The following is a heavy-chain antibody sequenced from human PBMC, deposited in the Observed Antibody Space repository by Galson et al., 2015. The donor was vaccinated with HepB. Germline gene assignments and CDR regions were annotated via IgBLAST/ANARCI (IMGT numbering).Heavy chain of an antibody. J-gene: IGHJ4*02. D-gene: IGHD5-12*01. Sequence: SVKVSCKASGYTFTSYGISWVRQAPGQGLEWMGWISAYNGNTNYAQKLQGRVTMTTDTSTSTAYMELRSLRSDDTAVYYCARGWEYSGYEGPGFDYWGQGTLVTVSS. CDR3: ARGWEYSGYEGPGFDY. CDR2: ISAYNGNT. V-gene: IGHV1-18*01. CDR1: GYTFTSYG.